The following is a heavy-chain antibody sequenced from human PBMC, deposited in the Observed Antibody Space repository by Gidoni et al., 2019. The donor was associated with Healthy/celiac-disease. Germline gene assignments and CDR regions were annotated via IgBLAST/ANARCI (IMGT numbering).Heavy chain of an antibody. CDR3: ARSANIWGDYYYYYGMDV. V-gene: IGHV1-2*02. CDR2: INPNSGGT. D-gene: IGHD3-16*01. J-gene: IGHJ6*02. Sequence: QVQLVQSGAEVKKPGASVKVSCKASGYTFTGYYMHWVRQAPGQGLEWMGWINPNSGGTKYAQKFQGRVTMTRDTSISTAYMELSRLRSDDTAVYYCARSANIWGDYYYYYGMDVWGQGTTVTVSS. CDR1: GYTFTGYY.